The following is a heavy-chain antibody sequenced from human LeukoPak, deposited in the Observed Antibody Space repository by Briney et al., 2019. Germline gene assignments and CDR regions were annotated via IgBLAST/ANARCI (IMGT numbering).Heavy chain of an antibody. CDR2: FYHSGNT. Sequence: PSETLSLTCAVSGGSISSSNWWSSVRQPPGKGLEWIGEFYHSGNTNYNPSLKSRVTISVENSKNQFSLKLSSVTAADTAVYYCARDLGYSYGSGDYWGQGTLVTVSS. CDR3: ARDLGYSYGSGDY. D-gene: IGHD5-18*01. CDR1: GGSISSSNW. V-gene: IGHV4-4*02. J-gene: IGHJ4*02.